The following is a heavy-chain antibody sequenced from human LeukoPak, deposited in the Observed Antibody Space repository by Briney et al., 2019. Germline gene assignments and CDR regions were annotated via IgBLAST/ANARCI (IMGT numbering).Heavy chain of an antibody. CDR1: GFTFSSYA. Sequence: GGSLRLSWAASGFTFSSYAMHWVRQAPGKGLEWVAVISYDGSNKYYADSVKGRFTISRDNSKNTLYLQMNSLRSDDTAVYYCARAGWELLRGYFDYWGQGTLVTVSS. CDR2: ISYDGSNK. CDR3: ARAGWELLRGYFDY. V-gene: IGHV3-30*04. J-gene: IGHJ4*02. D-gene: IGHD1-26*01.